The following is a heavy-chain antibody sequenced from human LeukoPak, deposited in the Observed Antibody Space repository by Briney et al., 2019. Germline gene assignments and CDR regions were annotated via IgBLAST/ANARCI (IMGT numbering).Heavy chain of an antibody. J-gene: IGHJ4*02. CDR3: ARDFRATPDY. V-gene: IGHV3-48*03. D-gene: IGHD3-10*01. Sequence: GGSLRLSCAASEFSVGSNYMTWVRQAPGKGLEWVSYISSSGSTIYYADSVKGRFTISRDNAKNSLYLQMNSLRAEDTAVYYCARDFRATPDYWGQGTLVIVSS. CDR2: ISSSGSTI. CDR1: EFSVGSNY.